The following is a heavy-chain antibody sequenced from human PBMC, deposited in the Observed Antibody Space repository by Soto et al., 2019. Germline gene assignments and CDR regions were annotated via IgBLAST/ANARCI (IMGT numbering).Heavy chain of an antibody. J-gene: IGHJ5*02. D-gene: IGHD3-3*01. CDR1: GYTLTELS. Sequence: GAPVKISCRVSGYTLTELSMHWVRQAPGKGLEWMGGFDPEDGETIYAQKFQGRVTMTEDTSTDTAYMELSSLRSEGTAVYYCATMYVWSGRGYNWFDPWGQGTLVTVSS. CDR2: FDPEDGET. CDR3: ATMYVWSGRGYNWFDP. V-gene: IGHV1-24*01.